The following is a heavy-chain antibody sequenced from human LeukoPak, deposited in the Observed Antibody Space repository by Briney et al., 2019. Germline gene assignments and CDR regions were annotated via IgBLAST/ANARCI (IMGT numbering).Heavy chain of an antibody. V-gene: IGHV3-30*03. CDR3: ARDPGDNSGYYDAFQH. D-gene: IGHD3-22*01. CDR1: GFTFSSYG. CDR2: ISYDGSNK. J-gene: IGHJ1*01. Sequence: GGSLRLSCAASGFTFSSYGMHWVRQAPGKGLEWVAVISYDGSNKYYADSVKGRFTISRDNSKNTLYLQMNSLRAEDTAVYYCARDPGDNSGYYDAFQHWGQGTLVTVSS.